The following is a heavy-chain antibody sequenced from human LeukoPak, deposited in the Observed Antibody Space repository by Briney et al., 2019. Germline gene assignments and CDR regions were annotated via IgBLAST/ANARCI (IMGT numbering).Heavy chain of an antibody. CDR3: ARDRGHIVGATNRGRYYFDY. CDR2: IYHSGST. V-gene: IGHV4-38-2*02. D-gene: IGHD1-26*01. J-gene: IGHJ4*02. CDR1: GYSISSGYY. Sequence: PSETLSLTCTVSGYSISSGYYWGWIRQPPGKGLEWIGSIYHSGSTYYNPSLKSRVTISVDTSKNQFSLKLSSVTAADTAVYYCARDRGHIVGATNRGRYYFDYWGQGTLVTVSS.